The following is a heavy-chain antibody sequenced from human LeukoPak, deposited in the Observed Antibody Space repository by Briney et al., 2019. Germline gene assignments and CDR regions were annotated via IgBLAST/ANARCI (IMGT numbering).Heavy chain of an antibody. J-gene: IGHJ6*03. CDR2: IKQDGSEK. Sequence: GGPLRLSCAASGFTFSSYWMSWVRQAPGKGLEWVANIKQDGSEKYYVDSVKGRFTISRDNAKNSLYLQMNSLRAEDTAVYYCASQWLVRFHYYYMDVWGKGTTVTVSS. CDR1: GFTFSSYW. CDR3: ASQWLVRFHYYYMDV. V-gene: IGHV3-7*01. D-gene: IGHD6-19*01.